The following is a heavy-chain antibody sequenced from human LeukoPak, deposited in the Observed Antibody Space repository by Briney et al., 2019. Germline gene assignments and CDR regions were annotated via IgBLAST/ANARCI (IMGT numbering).Heavy chain of an antibody. CDR2: IWYDGSNK. CDR3: ARDGGYYYYMDV. V-gene: IGHV3-33*01. J-gene: IGHJ6*03. Sequence: GGSLRLSCAPPGFTFSSSGMHGVRQAPGKGRGWVAVIWYDGSNKYYAGCVNARFTISRDNSRNTLYLQMNSLRAEDRAVYYCARDGGYYYYMDVWGKGTTVTVS. D-gene: IGHD3-16*01. CDR1: GFTFSSSG.